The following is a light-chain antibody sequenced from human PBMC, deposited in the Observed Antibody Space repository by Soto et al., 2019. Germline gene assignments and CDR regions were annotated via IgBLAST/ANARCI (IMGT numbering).Light chain of an antibody. CDR3: QQYKGT. CDR1: QDFSNY. Sequence: DIQLPQSPCFLSASKGDRVTITCRASQDFSNYLAWYQQKPGEAPKLLIYDASSLESGVPSRFSGSGSGTEFTLTISSLQPDDFATYYCQQYKGTFGQGTKVDIK. CDR2: DAS. V-gene: IGKV1-9*01. J-gene: IGKJ1*01.